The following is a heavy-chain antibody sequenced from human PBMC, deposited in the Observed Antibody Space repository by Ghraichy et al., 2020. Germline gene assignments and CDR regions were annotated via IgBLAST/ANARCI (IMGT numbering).Heavy chain of an antibody. D-gene: IGHD3-22*01. CDR3: AGSGPDSAAKWFDV. CDR2: INHSGST. V-gene: IGHV4-34*01. Sequence: SETLSLTCAVYGGSFSGYYWSWIRQPPGKGLEWIGEINHSGSTNYNPSLKSRVTISVDTSKNQFSLKLSSVTAADTAVYYCAGSGPDSAAKWFDVWGQGTTVTVSS. J-gene: IGHJ6*02. CDR1: GGSFSGYY.